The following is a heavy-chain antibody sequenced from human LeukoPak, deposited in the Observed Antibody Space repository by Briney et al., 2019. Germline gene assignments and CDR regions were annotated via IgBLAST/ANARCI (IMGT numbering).Heavy chain of an antibody. CDR3: AKGSSGYYRYYYYMDV. Sequence: GGSLRLSCAASGFTFSNYWMHWVRQVPGKGLVWVSRINDDGSATFYADSVKGRFTISRDNAKNSLYLQMNSLRAEDTAVYYCAKGSSGYYRYYYYMDVWGKGTTVTVSS. J-gene: IGHJ6*03. V-gene: IGHV3-74*01. D-gene: IGHD3-22*01. CDR1: GFTFSNYW. CDR2: INDDGSAT.